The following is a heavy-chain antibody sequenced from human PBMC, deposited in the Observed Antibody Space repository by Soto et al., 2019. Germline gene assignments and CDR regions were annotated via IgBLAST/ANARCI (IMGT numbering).Heavy chain of an antibody. CDR1: GYTFVTYA. D-gene: IGHD4-17*01. CDR2: ITPIFGTA. Sequence: QVQLVQSAAEVKKPGSSVRVSCKTSGYTFVTYAISWVRQAPGQGLEWMGRITPIFGTANYPQKFQGRVTITADESTSTAYMELSSLRSEDTAIYFCARDGANYGNPSDYWGQGTLVTVSS. V-gene: IGHV1-69*18. J-gene: IGHJ4*02. CDR3: ARDGANYGNPSDY.